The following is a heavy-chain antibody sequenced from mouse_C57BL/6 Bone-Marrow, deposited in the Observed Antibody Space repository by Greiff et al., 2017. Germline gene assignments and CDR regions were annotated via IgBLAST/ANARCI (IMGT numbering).Heavy chain of an antibody. CDR1: GFNIKDDY. J-gene: IGHJ1*03. D-gene: IGHD1-1*01. V-gene: IGHV14-4*01. Sequence: VQLQQSGAELVRPGASVKLSCTASGFNIKDDYMHWVKQRPEQGLEWIGWIDPENGDTEYASKFQGKATITADTSSTTAYLQLSSLTSEDTAVYYCTTVHYYGSSHWYFDVWGTGTTVTVSA. CDR3: TTVHYYGSSHWYFDV. CDR2: IDPENGDT.